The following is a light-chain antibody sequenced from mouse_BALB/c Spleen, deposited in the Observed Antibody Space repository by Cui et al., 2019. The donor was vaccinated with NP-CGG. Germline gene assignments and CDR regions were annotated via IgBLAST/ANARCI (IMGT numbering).Light chain of an antibody. J-gene: IGLJ1*01. Sequence: QAVVTQESAPTTSLGETVTLTCRSSTGAVTTSNYANWVQEKPDHLFTGLIGGTNNRVPGVPARFSGSLIGDKAALTITGAQTEDEAIYFCALWYSNHWVFGGGTKLTVL. CDR2: GTN. CDR3: ALWYSNHWV. V-gene: IGLV1*01. CDR1: TGAVTTSNY.